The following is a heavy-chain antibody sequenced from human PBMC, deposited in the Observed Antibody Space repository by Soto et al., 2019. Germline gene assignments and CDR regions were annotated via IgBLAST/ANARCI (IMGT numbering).Heavy chain of an antibody. D-gene: IGHD3-22*01. CDR1: GGSINNYY. CDR2: IYYAGST. Sequence: QVQLQESGPGLVKPSETLSLTCTVSGGSINNYYWSWIRQPPGKGPEFIGYIYYAGSTTYNPSLKSRVTISVDTSKNQFSLQLRSVTAADTAVYYCARLGGYYQALDSWGQGTRLTVSS. V-gene: IGHV4-59*08. CDR3: ARLGGYYQALDS. J-gene: IGHJ4*02.